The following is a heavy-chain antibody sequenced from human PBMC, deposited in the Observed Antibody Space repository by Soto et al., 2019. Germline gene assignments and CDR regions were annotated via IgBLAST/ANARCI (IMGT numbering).Heavy chain of an antibody. CDR3: ARGSRNGKNWFDP. D-gene: IGHD1-1*01. CDR2: ISTYDGDT. J-gene: IGHJ5*02. Sequence: EASVKVSCKASGYTFIYYGISWVRQAPGQGLEWMGWISTYDGDTKYAQNVQDRVTMTTDTSTSTAYMELRSLRSDDTAVYYCARGSRNGKNWFDPWGQGTLVTVSS. CDR1: GYTFIYYG. V-gene: IGHV1-18*01.